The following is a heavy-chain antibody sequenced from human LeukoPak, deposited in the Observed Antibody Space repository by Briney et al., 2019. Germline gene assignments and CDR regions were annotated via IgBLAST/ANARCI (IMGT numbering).Heavy chain of an antibody. Sequence: ASVKVSCKASGYAFINYYMHWVRQAPGQGLEWMGIINPRAGTTTYAQKFQGRVTMTGDTSTTTVYTELSSLISEDTAVYYCARDGPRLDYDFWSGYYGDYWGQGSLVTVSS. V-gene: IGHV1-46*01. J-gene: IGHJ4*02. CDR1: GYAFINYY. D-gene: IGHD3-3*01. CDR2: INPRAGTT. CDR3: ARDGPRLDYDFWSGYYGDY.